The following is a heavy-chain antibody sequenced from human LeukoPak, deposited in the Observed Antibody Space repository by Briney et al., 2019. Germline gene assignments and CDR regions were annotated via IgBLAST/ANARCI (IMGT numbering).Heavy chain of an antibody. CDR1: GYTFTGYY. J-gene: IGHJ5*02. CDR3: ARDFDTAVNWFDP. D-gene: IGHD3-9*01. Sequence: GASVKVSCKASGYTFTGYYMHWVRQAPGHGLEWMGWISAYNGNTNYAQKLQGRVTMTTDTSTSTAYMELRSLRSDDTAVYYCARDFDTAVNWFDPWGQGTLVTVSS. V-gene: IGHV1-18*04. CDR2: ISAYNGNT.